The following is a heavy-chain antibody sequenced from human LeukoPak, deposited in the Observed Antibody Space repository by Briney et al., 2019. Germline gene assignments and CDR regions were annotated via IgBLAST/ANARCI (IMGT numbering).Heavy chain of an antibody. CDR3: ARDSGDVVVTASGVFDY. Sequence: GGSLRLSCAVSGLNFPSAWMNWVRQAPGKGLEWVSYISSSSSYTNYADSVKGRFTISRDNAKNSLYLQMNSLRAEDTAVYYCARDSGDVVVTASGVFDYWGQGTLVTVSS. D-gene: IGHD2-21*02. CDR1: GLNFPSAW. J-gene: IGHJ4*02. V-gene: IGHV3-11*05. CDR2: ISSSSSYT.